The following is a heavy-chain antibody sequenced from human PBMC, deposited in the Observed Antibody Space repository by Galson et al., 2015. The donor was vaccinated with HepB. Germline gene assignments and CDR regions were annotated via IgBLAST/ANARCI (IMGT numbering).Heavy chain of an antibody. V-gene: IGHV1-2*04. CDR3: ARDVGLHYYDSSGYYLGLGYYFDY. D-gene: IGHD3-22*01. Sequence: SVKVSCKASGYTFTGYYMHWVRQAPGQGLEWMGWINPNSGGTNYAQKFQGWVTMTRDTSISTAYMELSRLRSEDTAVYYCARDVGLHYYDSSGYYLGLGYYFDYWGQGTLVTVSS. CDR1: GYTFTGYY. CDR2: INPNSGGT. J-gene: IGHJ4*02.